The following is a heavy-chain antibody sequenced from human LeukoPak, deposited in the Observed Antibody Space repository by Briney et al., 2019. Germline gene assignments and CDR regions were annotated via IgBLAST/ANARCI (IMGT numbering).Heavy chain of an antibody. J-gene: IGHJ4*02. CDR3: ARDMTTVTTGPLYYFDY. CDR1: GFTFSSYA. Sequence: GGSLRLSCAASGFTFSSYAMSWVRQAPGKGLEWVSAISGSGGSTYYADSVKGRFTISRDNSKNTLYLQMNSLRAEDTAVYYCARDMTTVTTGPLYYFDYWGQGTLVTVSS. D-gene: IGHD4-17*01. CDR2: ISGSGGST. V-gene: IGHV3-23*01.